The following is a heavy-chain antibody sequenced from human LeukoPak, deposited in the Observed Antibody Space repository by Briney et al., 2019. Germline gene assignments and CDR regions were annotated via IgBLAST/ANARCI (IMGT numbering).Heavy chain of an antibody. D-gene: IGHD4-17*01. CDR2: ILHSGNS. CDR3: ARVTYVDDMLYQYFDY. CDR1: SYSISSGSY. J-gene: IGHJ4*02. Sequence: PSETLSLTCAVSSYSISSGSYWGWIRQSPGKGLEWVGSILHSGNSYYNPSLKSRLTMSVDTSKNQFSLKQTSVTAADTALYYCARVTYVDDMLYQYFDYWGQGILVTVSS. V-gene: IGHV4-38-2*01.